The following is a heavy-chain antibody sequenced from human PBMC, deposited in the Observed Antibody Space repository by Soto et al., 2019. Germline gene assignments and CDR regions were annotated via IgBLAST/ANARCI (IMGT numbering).Heavy chain of an antibody. V-gene: IGHV5-51*01. CDR1: GYSFTSYW. CDR2: IYPGDSDT. J-gene: IGHJ6*03. Sequence: GASLKISCKGSGYSFTSYWIGWVRQMPGKGLEWMGIIYPGDSDTRYSPSFQGQVTISADKSISTAYLQWSSLKASDTAMYYCARHVIPPVRAVPAATGLGDYYYMDVWGKGTTVTVSS. D-gene: IGHD2-2*01. CDR3: ARHVIPPVRAVPAATGLGDYYYMDV.